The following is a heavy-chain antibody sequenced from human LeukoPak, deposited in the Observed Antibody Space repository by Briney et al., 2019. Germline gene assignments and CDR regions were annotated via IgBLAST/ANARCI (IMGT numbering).Heavy chain of an antibody. D-gene: IGHD6-19*01. CDR1: GFTFSGSA. CDR2: IRSKANSYAT. CDR3: TRLHSSGCYNWFDP. J-gene: IGHJ5*02. Sequence: GGSLRLSCAASGFTFSGSAMHWVRQASGKGLEWVGRIRSKANSYATAYAASVKGRFTISRDDSKNTAYLQMNSLKTEDTAVYYCTRLHSSGCYNWFDPWGQGTLVTVSS. V-gene: IGHV3-73*01.